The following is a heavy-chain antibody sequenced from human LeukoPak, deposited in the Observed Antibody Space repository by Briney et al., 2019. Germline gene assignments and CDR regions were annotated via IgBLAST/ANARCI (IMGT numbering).Heavy chain of an antibody. CDR3: ARDRGYSGYDTYGMDV. CDR2: ISYDGSNK. J-gene: IGHJ6*04. D-gene: IGHD5-12*01. Sequence: PGGSLRLSCAASGFTFSSYAMHWVRQAPGKGLEWVAVISYDGSNKYYADSVKGRFTISRDNSKNTLYLQMNSLRAEDTAVYYCARDRGYSGYDTYGMDVWGKRTTVTVSS. CDR1: GFTFSSYA. V-gene: IGHV3-30*04.